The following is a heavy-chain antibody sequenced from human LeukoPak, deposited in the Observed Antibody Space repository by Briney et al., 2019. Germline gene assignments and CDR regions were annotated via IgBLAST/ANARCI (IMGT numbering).Heavy chain of an antibody. CDR3: ASSTYPSDSSGWYGYYYYYYMDV. CDR1: GFTVSSNY. CDR2: IYSGGST. J-gene: IGHJ6*03. V-gene: IGHV3-53*01. D-gene: IGHD6-19*01. Sequence: GGSLRLSCAASGFTVSSNYMSWVRQAPGKGLEWVSVIYSGGSTYYADSVKGRFTISRDNSKNTLYLQMNSLRAEDTAVYYCASSTYPSDSSGWYGYYYYYYMDVWGKGTTVTISS.